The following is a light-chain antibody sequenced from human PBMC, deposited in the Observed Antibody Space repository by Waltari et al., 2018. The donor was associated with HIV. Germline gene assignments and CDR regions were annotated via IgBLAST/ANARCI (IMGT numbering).Light chain of an antibody. CDR2: SNN. CDR1: SSNIGSNT. V-gene: IGLV1-44*01. J-gene: IGLJ2*01. CDR3: AAWDDSLRGV. Sequence: QSVLTQPPSASGTPGQRVTISCSGSSSNIGSNTVNWYQQLPGTAPKLLIYSNNLRPPGVPDRFSGSRSGTSASLAISGLQSEDEAYYYCAAWDDSLRGVFGGGTKLTVL.